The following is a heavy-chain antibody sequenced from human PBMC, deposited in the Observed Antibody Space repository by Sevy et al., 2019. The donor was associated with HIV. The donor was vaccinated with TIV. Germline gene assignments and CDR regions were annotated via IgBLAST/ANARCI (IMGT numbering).Heavy chain of an antibody. CDR2: IYSGGST. J-gene: IGHJ4*02. D-gene: IGHD2-21*02. CDR3: AKTLQKLPFHPHYFDY. CDR1: GFTVSSNY. Sequence: GGSLRLSCAASGFTVSSNYMSWVRQAPGKGLEWVSVIYSGGSTYYADSVKGRFTISRDVSKGTLYLQMNSLTAEDTAIFYCAKTLQKLPFHPHYFDYWGQGTLVTVSS. V-gene: IGHV3-66*01.